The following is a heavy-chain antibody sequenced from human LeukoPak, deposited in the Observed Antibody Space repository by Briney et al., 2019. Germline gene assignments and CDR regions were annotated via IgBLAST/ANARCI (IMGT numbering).Heavy chain of an antibody. CDR1: GYTFTSYD. CDR3: AREPIAVARVVLD. V-gene: IGHV1-8*01. D-gene: IGHD6-19*01. Sequence: ASVKVSCKASGYTFTSYDINWVRQATGQGPEWMGWMNPNSGNTGYAQKFQGRVTMTRNTSISTAYMELSSLRSEDTAVYYCAREPIAVARVVLDWGQGTLVTVSS. J-gene: IGHJ4*02. CDR2: MNPNSGNT.